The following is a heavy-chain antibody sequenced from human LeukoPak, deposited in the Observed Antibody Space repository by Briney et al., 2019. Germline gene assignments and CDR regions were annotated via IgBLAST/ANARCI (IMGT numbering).Heavy chain of an antibody. V-gene: IGHV4-39*01. CDR1: GGSISSSSYY. J-gene: IGHJ4*02. Sequence: SETLSLTCTVSGGSISSSSYYWGWIRQPPGKGLAWIGSIYYSGSTYYNPSLKSRVTISVDTSKNQFSLKLSSVTAADTAVYFCARVHGSIDDCWGQGTLVTVSS. D-gene: IGHD3-10*01. CDR3: ARVHGSIDDC. CDR2: IYYSGST.